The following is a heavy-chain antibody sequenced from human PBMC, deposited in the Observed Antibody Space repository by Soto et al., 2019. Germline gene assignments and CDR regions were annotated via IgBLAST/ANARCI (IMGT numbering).Heavy chain of an antibody. V-gene: IGHV3-23*01. J-gene: IGHJ6*02. CDR2: ISANGGRT. CDR3: VKDWSGNNCPCMDV. Sequence: EVQVLESGGDLVQTGGSLRLSCAACGFSYITHAMTWVRQAPGKGLEWVSSISANGGRTYYAESVKGRFTISRDNSENTLYLQMNTLRAEDTAIYYCVKDWSGNNCPCMDVWGQGTTVTVSS. CDR1: GFSYITHA. D-gene: IGHD3-3*01.